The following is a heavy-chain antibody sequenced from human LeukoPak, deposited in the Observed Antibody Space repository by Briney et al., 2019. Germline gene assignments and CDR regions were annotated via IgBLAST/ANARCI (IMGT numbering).Heavy chain of an antibody. J-gene: IGHJ6*03. V-gene: IGHV3-11*01. Sequence: PGGSLRLSCAASGFTFSDYYMSWIRQAPGKGLEWVSYISSSGSTIYYADSVKGRFTISRDNAKNSLYLQMNSLRAEDTAVYYCAREFRPIAARPLFLYYYYYMDVWGKGTTVTVSS. CDR1: GFTFSDYY. D-gene: IGHD6-6*01. CDR3: AREFRPIAARPLFLYYYYYMDV. CDR2: ISSSGSTI.